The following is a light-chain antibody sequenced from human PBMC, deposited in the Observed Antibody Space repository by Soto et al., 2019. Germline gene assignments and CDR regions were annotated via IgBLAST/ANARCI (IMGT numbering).Light chain of an antibody. V-gene: IGLV2-8*01. CDR2: EVS. CDR3: SSYAGGDTLV. CDR1: SSDVGASNF. J-gene: IGLJ3*02. Sequence: QSALTQPPSASGSPGQSVTISCTGTSSDVGASNFVSWYQHHPGKVPKLMIYEVSKRPSGVPLRFSGSKSGNTASLTVSGLQAEDEADYYCSSYAGGDTLVCGGGTKVTVL.